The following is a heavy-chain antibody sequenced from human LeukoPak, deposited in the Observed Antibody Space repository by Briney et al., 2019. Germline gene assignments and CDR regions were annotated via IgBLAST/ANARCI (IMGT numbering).Heavy chain of an antibody. D-gene: IGHD4-23*01. V-gene: IGHV3-23*01. CDR1: GFTFSSYA. CDR3: AKDSSVTPTYYLDY. J-gene: IGHJ4*02. Sequence: GGSLRLSCAASGFTFSSYAMSWVRQAPGKGLEWVSAISGSGGSTYYADSVKGRFTISRDNSKNTLYLQMNSLRAEDTAVYYCAKDSSVTPTYYLDYWGQGTLVTVSS. CDR2: ISGSGGST.